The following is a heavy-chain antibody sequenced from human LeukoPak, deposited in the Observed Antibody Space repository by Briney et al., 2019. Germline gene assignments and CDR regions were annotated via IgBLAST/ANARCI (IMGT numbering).Heavy chain of an antibody. CDR3: ARGGTARPDY. D-gene: IGHD6-6*01. CDR1: GFTFSNYG. CDR2: ISSGRPTT. Sequence: GGSLRLSCAASGFTFSNYGMNWVRQAPGSGLQWVSYISSGRPTTNYAASVRGRFTVSRDNAKSSLYLQMTNLRVDDTGVYYCARGGTARPDYWGQGTLVTVSS. V-gene: IGHV3-48*04. J-gene: IGHJ4*02.